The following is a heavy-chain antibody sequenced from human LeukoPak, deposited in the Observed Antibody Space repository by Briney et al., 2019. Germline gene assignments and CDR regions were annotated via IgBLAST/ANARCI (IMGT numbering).Heavy chain of an antibody. CDR3: ARTLYYYDSSGSYSFDY. CDR2: IIPIFGTA. Sequence: PVKVSCKASGGTFSSYAISWVRQAPGQGLEWMGRIIPIFGTANYAQKFQGRVTITTDESTSTAYMELSSLRSEDTAVYYCARTLYYYDSSGSYSFDYWGQGTLVTVSS. V-gene: IGHV1-69*05. J-gene: IGHJ4*02. CDR1: GGTFSSYA. D-gene: IGHD3-22*01.